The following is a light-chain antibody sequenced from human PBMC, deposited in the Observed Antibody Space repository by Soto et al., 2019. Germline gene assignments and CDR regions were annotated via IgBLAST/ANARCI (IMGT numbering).Light chain of an antibody. CDR3: QQYDVWPPIT. V-gene: IGKV3-15*01. J-gene: IGKJ5*01. CDR1: HSVVDN. Sequence: EVLLTQSPAALSLSPGETATLSCRASHSVVDNLAWYQQRPGQAPRLLIYRATSRATGVPARFSGSGTGTEFSLTIRSLQSEDFAVYDCQQYDVWPPITFGQGTRLEIK. CDR2: RAT.